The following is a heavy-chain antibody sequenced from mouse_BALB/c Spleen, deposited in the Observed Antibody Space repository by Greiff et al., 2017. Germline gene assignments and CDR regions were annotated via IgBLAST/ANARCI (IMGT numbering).Heavy chain of an antibody. CDR3: ARLGYYIDY. Sequence: EVKLLESGPGLVRPSQSLSLTCTVTGYSITSDYAWNWIRQFPGNKLEWMGYISYSGSTSYNPSLKSRISITRDTSKNQFFLQLNSVTTEDTATYYCARLGYYIDYWGQGTTLTVSS. D-gene: IGHD2-2*01. V-gene: IGHV3-2*02. J-gene: IGHJ2*01. CDR1: GYSITSDYA. CDR2: ISYSGST.